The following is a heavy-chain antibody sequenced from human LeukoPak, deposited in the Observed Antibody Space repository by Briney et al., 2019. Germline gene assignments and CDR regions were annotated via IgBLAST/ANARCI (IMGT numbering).Heavy chain of an antibody. CDR3: ARDPGAYFDY. Sequence: PGGSLRLSCSASGFTFSSYAMHWVRQAPGKGLEFVSTISSNGGSTYYADSVKGRFTISRDNSKNTLYLQVSSLRAEDTAVYYCARDPGAYFDYWGQGTLVTVSS. CDR1: GFTFSSYA. CDR2: ISSNGGST. V-gene: IGHV3-64D*09. D-gene: IGHD3-16*01. J-gene: IGHJ4*02.